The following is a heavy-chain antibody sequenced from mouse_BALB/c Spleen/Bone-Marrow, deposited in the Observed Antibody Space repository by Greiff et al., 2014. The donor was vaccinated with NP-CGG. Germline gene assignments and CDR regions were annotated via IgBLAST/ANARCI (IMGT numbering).Heavy chain of an antibody. Sequence: VQLKESGPELIKPGASVKMSCKASGYTFTSYVIHWVKQKPGQGLKGIGYINPYNDGTKYNEKFKGKATLTSDKSSSTAYMDLSSLASEDSAVYYCVRGVYYDYDEGALDYWGQGTSVTVSS. CDR2: INPYNDGT. J-gene: IGHJ4*01. D-gene: IGHD2-4*01. CDR1: GYTFTSYV. CDR3: VRGVYYDYDEGALDY. V-gene: IGHV1-14*01.